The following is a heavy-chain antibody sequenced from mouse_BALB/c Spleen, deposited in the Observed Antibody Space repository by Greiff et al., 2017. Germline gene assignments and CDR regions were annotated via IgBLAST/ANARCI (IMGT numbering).Heavy chain of an antibody. D-gene: IGHD1-1*01. CDR1: GFTFSSYA. CDR2: ISSGGST. Sequence: EVKLMESGGGLVKPGGSLNLSCAASGFTFSSYAMSWVRQTPEKRLEWVASISSGGSTYYPDSVKGRFTISRDNARNILYLQMSSLRSEDTAMYYCASEGGSSSYWYFDVWGAGTTVTVSS. CDR3: ASEGGSSSYWYFDV. J-gene: IGHJ1*01. V-gene: IGHV5-6-5*01.